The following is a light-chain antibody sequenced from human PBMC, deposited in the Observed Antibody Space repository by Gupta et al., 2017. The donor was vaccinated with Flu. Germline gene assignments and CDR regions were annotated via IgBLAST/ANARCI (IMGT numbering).Light chain of an antibody. CDR2: GTS. V-gene: IGKV3-20*01. Sequence: IVLTQSPGTLSLSPGERAALSCRASQSVSRSYLAWYQQRPGQAPRLLIYGTSTRATGIPDRFSGSGSETDFTLTISRLEPEDFAVYYCQQFGSSPFTFGQGSKVEIK. CDR3: QQFGSSPFT. J-gene: IGKJ2*01. CDR1: QSVSRSY.